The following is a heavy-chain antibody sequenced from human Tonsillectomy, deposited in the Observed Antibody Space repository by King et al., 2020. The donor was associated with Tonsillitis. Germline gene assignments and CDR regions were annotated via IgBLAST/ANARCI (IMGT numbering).Heavy chain of an antibody. CDR2: ISYSGST. CDR3: ASYAYTFWTSIG. Sequence: QLQESGPGLVKPSQTLSLTCTVSCASISNGDYYLSWIRQHPGKGLEWIGYISYSGSTYYYPSLQSRVTMSVDTSKNQFSLKLSSVSAADSAVYYCASYAYTFWTSIGWGQGTLVTVSS. V-gene: IGHV4-31*03. CDR1: CASISNGDYY. J-gene: IGHJ4*02. D-gene: IGHD3/OR15-3a*01.